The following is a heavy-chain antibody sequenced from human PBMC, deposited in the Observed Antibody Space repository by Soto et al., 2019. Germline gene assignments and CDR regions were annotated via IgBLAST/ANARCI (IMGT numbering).Heavy chain of an antibody. CDR1: GGSMSKYY. V-gene: IGHV4-4*07. CDR2: VYTSGST. J-gene: IGHJ4*02. Sequence: SETLSLTCNVSGGSMSKYYWSWIRQPAGKGLEWIGRVYTSGSTNYNPPLKSRVTMSIDTSNNHFSLKLNSVTAADTAVYYCARTVGAAYYFDFWGQGTLVTVSS. CDR3: ARTVGAAYYFDF. D-gene: IGHD1-26*01.